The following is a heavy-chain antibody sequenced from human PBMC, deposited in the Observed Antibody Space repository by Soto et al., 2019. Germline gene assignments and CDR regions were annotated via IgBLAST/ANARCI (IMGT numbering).Heavy chain of an antibody. CDR1: GFTFSSYA. D-gene: IGHD5-12*01. CDR3: ARDYYRFNSCYGFSMDV. CDR2: ISYDGSNK. Sequence: QVQLVESGGGVVQPGRSLRLSCAASGFTFSSYAMHWVRQAPGKGLEWVAVISYDGSNKYYADSVKGRFTISRDNSKNTLYLQMNSMRAEVTAVYYCARDYYRFNSCYGFSMDVWGQGTTVTVSS. J-gene: IGHJ6*02. V-gene: IGHV3-30-3*01.